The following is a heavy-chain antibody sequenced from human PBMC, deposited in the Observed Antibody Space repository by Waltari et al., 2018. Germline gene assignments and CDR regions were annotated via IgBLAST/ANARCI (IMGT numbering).Heavy chain of an antibody. CDR3: ARGFGSGSYMYYFDY. V-gene: IGHV3-66*02. CDR1: GGTFSSYA. Sequence: VQLVQSGAEVKKPGSSVKVSCKASGGTFSSYAISWVRQAPGQGLEWVSVIYSGGSTYYADSVKGRFTISRDNSKNTLYLQMNSLRAEDTAVYYCARGFGSGSYMYYFDYWGQGTLVTVSS. J-gene: IGHJ4*02. CDR2: IYSGGST. D-gene: IGHD3-10*01.